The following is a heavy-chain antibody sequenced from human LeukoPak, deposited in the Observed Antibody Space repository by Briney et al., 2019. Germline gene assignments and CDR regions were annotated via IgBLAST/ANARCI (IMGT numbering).Heavy chain of an antibody. D-gene: IGHD1-26*01. CDR2: ISTGGSST. CDR3: ARSYPFDY. CDR1: GSTFSSYW. V-gene: IGHV3-74*01. J-gene: IGHJ4*02. Sequence: PGGSLRLSCAASGSTFSSYWIHWVRQAPGKGLVWVSRISTGGSSTNYADSVKGRFTISRDNAKNTLYLQMNSLRAEDTAVYYCARSYPFDYWGQGTLVTVSS.